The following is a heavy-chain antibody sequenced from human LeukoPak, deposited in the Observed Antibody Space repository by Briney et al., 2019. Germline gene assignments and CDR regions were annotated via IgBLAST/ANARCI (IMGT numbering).Heavy chain of an antibody. CDR1: GGSISSSAYH. CDR2: INYGGNT. J-gene: IGHJ6*03. V-gene: IGHV4-39*01. Sequence: SETLSLTCTVSGGSISSSAYHWGWIRQPPGKGLEWIGTINYGGNTYYNLSLKSRVIIFLDTSKNQFSLKLSSVTAADTAVYYCAGTHGYGGKGGYYYYYYYMDVWGKGTTVTVSS. CDR3: AGTHGYGGKGGYYYYYYYMDV. D-gene: IGHD4-23*01.